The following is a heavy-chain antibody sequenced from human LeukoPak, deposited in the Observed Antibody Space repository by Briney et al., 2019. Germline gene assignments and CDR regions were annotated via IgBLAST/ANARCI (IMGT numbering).Heavy chain of an antibody. Sequence: AGGSLRLSCAVSGFTFSNYAMSWVRQSPGKGLEWVSAISGGGGSTYYADSVKGRFTISRDNYKDTLYLQMNSLRAEDTAIYYCARDIQLSTWGLGTMVTVSS. CDR2: ISGGGGST. V-gene: IGHV3-23*01. J-gene: IGHJ3*01. CDR3: ARDIQLST. CDR1: GFTFSNYA. D-gene: IGHD5-24*01.